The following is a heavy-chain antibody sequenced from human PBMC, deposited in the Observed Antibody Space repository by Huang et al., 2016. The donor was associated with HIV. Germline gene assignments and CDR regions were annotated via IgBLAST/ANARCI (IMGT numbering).Heavy chain of an antibody. CDR2: MYHNGKI. V-gene: IGHV4-34*02. CDR3: ARGFNYYASDNLGVYYFDS. D-gene: IGHD3-10*01. CDR1: GGAFRGSS. J-gene: IGHJ4*02. Sequence: QVQLKQWGAGLLKPSETLSLTCAVYGGAFRGSSWTWIRQFPEKGLAWLGDMYHNGKIIYSPSLSARVTIAPDTSKKHFSLHLTSVTAADTALYYCARGFNYYASDNLGVYYFDSWGLGTLVTVSP.